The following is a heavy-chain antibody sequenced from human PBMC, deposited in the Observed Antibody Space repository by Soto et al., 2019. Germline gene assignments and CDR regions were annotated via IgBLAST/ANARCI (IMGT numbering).Heavy chain of an antibody. CDR2: ISSSGSTI. Sequence: PGGSLRLSCAASGFTFSSYSMNWVRQAPGKGLEWVSYISSSGSTIYYADSVKGRFTISRDNAKNSLYLQMNSLRAEDTAVYYCARGLYYYDSSGYPGYWGQGTLVTVSS. CDR3: ARGLYYYDSSGYPGY. CDR1: GFTFSSYS. V-gene: IGHV3-48*04. D-gene: IGHD3-22*01. J-gene: IGHJ4*02.